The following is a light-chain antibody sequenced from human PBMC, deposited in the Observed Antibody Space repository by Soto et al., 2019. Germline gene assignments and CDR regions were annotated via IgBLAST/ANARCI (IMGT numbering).Light chain of an antibody. Sequence: EIVMTQSPATLSVSPGERATLSCRASQSVSSNFAWYQQKPGQAPRLLIYGASTRATGIPARFSGSGSGTEFTLTISSLQSEDFAVYYCQQYNNWPYTFGPGNKLELK. CDR3: QQYNNWPYT. CDR2: GAS. CDR1: QSVSSN. V-gene: IGKV3-15*01. J-gene: IGKJ2*01.